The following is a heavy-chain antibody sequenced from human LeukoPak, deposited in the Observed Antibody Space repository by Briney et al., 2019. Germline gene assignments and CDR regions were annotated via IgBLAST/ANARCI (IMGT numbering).Heavy chain of an antibody. J-gene: IGHJ4*02. V-gene: IGHV6-1*01. CDR3: SRGPGGRFDY. D-gene: IGHD3-10*01. CDR1: GDSVSRPNVA. CDR2: IIYRSEWHH. Sequence: SQTLSLTCAISGDSVSRPNVAWIWIRQSPSGGLEWLGRIIYRSEWHHDYAVSLKGRITISPDISKHQFALQLNSVPPEDTAVYYCSRGPGGRFDYWGQGTLVTVSS.